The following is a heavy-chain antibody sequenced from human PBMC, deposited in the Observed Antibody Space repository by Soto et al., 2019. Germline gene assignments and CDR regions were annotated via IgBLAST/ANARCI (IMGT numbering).Heavy chain of an antibody. CDR2: FYSSGSP. J-gene: IGHJ5*02. CDR1: GGSLSGYY. CDR3: ARHQGLFDP. Sequence: PSETLSLTCTVSGGSLSGYYWSWIRQPPGKGLEWIGDFYSSGSPHHNPSLKNRVSISEDRSKNQFSLKLSSVTAADTAVYYCARHQGLFDPWGQGTLVTVSS. V-gene: IGHV4-59*08.